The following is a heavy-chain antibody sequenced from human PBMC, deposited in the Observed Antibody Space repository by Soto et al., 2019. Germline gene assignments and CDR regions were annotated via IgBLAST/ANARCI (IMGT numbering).Heavy chain of an antibody. V-gene: IGHV3-53*02. CDR1: GFTVSSNY. J-gene: IGHJ3*02. CDR3: ARDVEYCSSTSCHRYSGYDFAFDI. Sequence: EVQLVETGGGLIQPGGSLRLSCAASGFTVSSNYMSWVRQAPGKGLEWVSVIYSGGSTYYADSVKGRFTISRDNSKNTLYLQMNSLRAEDTAVYYCARDVEYCSSTSCHRYSGYDFAFDIWGQGTMVTVSS. D-gene: IGHD2-2*01. CDR2: IYSGGST.